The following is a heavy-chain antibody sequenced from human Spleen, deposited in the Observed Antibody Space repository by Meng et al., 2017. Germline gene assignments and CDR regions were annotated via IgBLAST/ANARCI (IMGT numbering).Heavy chain of an antibody. CDR2: INHNEST. CDR1: GGSFSGYY. J-gene: IGHJ4*02. V-gene: IGHV4-34*01. D-gene: IGHD6-19*01. CDR3: ARGGIAVAGPYFDY. Sequence: VQLQQLGPGLLKPSETLSLTYAVYGGSFSGYYWRWTRQPPGKGLDWIGEINHNESTNYNPSLKSRVTISIDTSKTQFSLKLSSVTAADTAVYYCARGGIAVAGPYFDYWGQGTLVTVSS.